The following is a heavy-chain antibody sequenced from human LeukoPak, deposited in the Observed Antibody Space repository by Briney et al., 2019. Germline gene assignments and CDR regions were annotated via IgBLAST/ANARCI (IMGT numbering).Heavy chain of an antibody. CDR2: INPSGGST. Sequence: GASVKVSCKASGHTFTSYYMHWVRQAPGQGLEWMGIINPSGGSTSYAQKFQGRVTMTRDTSTSTVYMELSSLRSEDTAVYYCARLEADDSSGYYYRSSFGFDYWGQGTLVTVSS. V-gene: IGHV1-46*01. CDR3: ARLEADDSSGYYYRSSFGFDY. CDR1: GHTFTSYY. J-gene: IGHJ4*02. D-gene: IGHD3-22*01.